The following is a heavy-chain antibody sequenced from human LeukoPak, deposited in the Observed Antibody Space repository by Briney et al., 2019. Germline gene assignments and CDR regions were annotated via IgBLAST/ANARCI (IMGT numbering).Heavy chain of an antibody. CDR1: GYTFTGCY. CDR3: ARASGSVTPELDY. D-gene: IGHD1-26*01. V-gene: IGHV1-2*06. J-gene: IGHJ4*02. Sequence: ASVKVSCKASGYTFTGCYMHWVRQAPGQGLEWMGRINPNSGGTNYAQKFQGRVTMTRDTSISTAYMELSRLRSDDTAVYYCARASGSVTPELDYWGQGTLVTVSS. CDR2: INPNSGGT.